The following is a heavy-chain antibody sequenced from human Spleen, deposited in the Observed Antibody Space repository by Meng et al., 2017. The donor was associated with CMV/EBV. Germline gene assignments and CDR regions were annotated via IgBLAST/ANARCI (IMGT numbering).Heavy chain of an antibody. Sequence: SETLSLTCTVSGGSINSYYWSWIRQPPGKGLEWIGYIYYGGSTNYNPSLRSRVTISGDTSKNQLSLNLSSVTAADTAVYYCASLLRAGGYYYGMDVWGQGTTVTVSS. J-gene: IGHJ6*02. CDR2: IYYGGST. D-gene: IGHD4-23*01. CDR3: ASLLRAGGYYYGMDV. CDR1: GGSINSYY. V-gene: IGHV4-59*12.